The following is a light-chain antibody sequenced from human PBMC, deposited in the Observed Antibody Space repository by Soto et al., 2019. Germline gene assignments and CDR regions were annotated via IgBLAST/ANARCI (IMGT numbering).Light chain of an antibody. CDR1: QSVTSSC. J-gene: IGKJ3*01. Sequence: EIVLTQSPGTLPLSPGERATLSCTASQSVTSSCLAWYQRKPGQAPRLLIHTTSIRATDIPDRFSGSGSGTDFTLTISRLEPHDSAVYYCLQCGGSRLFSIGPGTRVDI. CDR2: TTS. CDR3: LQCGGSRLFS. V-gene: IGKV3-20*01.